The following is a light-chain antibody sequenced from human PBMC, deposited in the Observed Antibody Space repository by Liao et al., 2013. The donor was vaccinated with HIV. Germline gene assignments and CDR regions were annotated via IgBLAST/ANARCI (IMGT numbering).Light chain of an antibody. CDR2: EDD. Sequence: SFELTQPPSVSVSSGQTASISCSGDKLGNKYVCWYQQRPGQSPVVVMYEDDKRPSGIPERFSGSNSGNTATLTISGTQAMDEADYYCQAWDSGIVIFGGGTKLTVL. CDR1: KLGNKY. V-gene: IGLV3-1*01. CDR3: QAWDSGIVI. J-gene: IGLJ2*01.